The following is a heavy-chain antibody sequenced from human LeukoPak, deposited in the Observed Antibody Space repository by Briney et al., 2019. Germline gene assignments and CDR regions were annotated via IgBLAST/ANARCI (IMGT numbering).Heavy chain of an antibody. Sequence: GGSLRLSCAASGFTFSSYAMSWVRQAPGKGLEWVATIKQDGSVKYYVDSVKGRFTISRDNAKSSLYLQMNSLTTEDTAVYYCAKALDVWGQGTTVTVSS. V-gene: IGHV3-7*01. J-gene: IGHJ6*02. CDR3: AKALDV. CDR2: IKQDGSVK. CDR1: GFTFSSYA.